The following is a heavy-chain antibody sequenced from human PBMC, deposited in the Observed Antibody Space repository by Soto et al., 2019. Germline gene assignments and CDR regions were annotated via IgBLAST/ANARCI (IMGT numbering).Heavy chain of an antibody. CDR2: IYYSGST. CDR1: GFSISSYY. CDR3: ARDWGGSSSSSWRINWFDP. J-gene: IGHJ5*02. V-gene: IGHV4-59*12. Sequence: PSETLSLTCTVSGFSISSYYLSWIRQPPGKGLEWIGYIYYSGSTNYNPSLKSRVTISVDTSRNQFSLQLNSVTPEDTAVYYCARDWGGSSSSSWRINWFDPWGQGSLVTVSS. D-gene: IGHD2-2*01.